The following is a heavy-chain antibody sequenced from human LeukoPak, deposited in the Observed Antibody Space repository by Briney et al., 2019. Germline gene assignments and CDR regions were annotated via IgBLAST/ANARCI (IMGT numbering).Heavy chain of an antibody. J-gene: IGHJ4*02. CDR1: GFTFSSYA. V-gene: IGHV3-23*01. CDR2: ISGSGGST. CDR3: ARLPSIAARPGDY. D-gene: IGHD6-6*01. Sequence: PGGSLRLSCAASGFTFSSYAMSWVRQAPGKGLEWVSAISGSGGSTYYADSVKGRFTISGDNAKNSLYLQMNSLRAEDTAVYYCARLPSIAARPGDYWGQGTLVTVSS.